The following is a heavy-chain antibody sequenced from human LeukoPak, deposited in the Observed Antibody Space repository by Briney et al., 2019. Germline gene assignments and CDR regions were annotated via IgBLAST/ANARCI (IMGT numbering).Heavy chain of an antibody. D-gene: IGHD6-13*01. CDR1: GGSISSYY. CDR2: IYYSGST. Sequence: PSETLSLTCTVSGGSISSYYWSWIRQPPGKGLEWIGYIYYSGSTNYNPSLKSRVTISVDTSKNQFSLKLSSVTAADTAVYYCAGTGYSSSWYVSPPDYWGQGTLVTVSS. V-gene: IGHV4-59*08. J-gene: IGHJ4*02. CDR3: AGTGYSSSWYVSPPDY.